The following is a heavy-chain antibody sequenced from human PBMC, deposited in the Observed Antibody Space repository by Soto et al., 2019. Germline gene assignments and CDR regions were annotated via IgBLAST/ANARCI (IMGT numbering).Heavy chain of an antibody. Sequence: VQLVESGGGLVQPGRSLRLSCAASGFTFDDYAMHWVRQAPGQGLEWVSGISWNSGSIGYADSVKGRFTISRDNAKNYLYLQMNSLRAEDTALYYCAKDTRFSFAGMDVWGQGTTVTVSS. CDR2: ISWNSGSI. J-gene: IGHJ6*02. CDR1: GFTFDDYA. D-gene: IGHD3-3*01. V-gene: IGHV3-9*01. CDR3: AKDTRFSFAGMDV.